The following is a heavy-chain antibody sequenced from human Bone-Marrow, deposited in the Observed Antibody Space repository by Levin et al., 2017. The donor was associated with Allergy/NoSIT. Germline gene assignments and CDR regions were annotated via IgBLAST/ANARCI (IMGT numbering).Heavy chain of an antibody. CDR2: TYYRSQWYN. CDR1: GASVSSNSAA. Sequence: PSETLSLTCTISGASVSSNSAAWNWVRQSPSRGLEWLGRTYYRSQWYNDYAVSVKSRITINPDTSKNQFSLHLNSVTPEDTAVYYCATYAFEIWGQGTMVTVSS. CDR3: ATYAFEI. J-gene: IGHJ3*02. V-gene: IGHV6-1*01.